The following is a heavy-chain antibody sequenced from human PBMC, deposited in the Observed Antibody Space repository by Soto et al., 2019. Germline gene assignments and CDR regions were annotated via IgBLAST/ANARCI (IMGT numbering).Heavy chain of an antibody. D-gene: IGHD3-22*01. V-gene: IGHV4-39*01. J-gene: IGHJ6*02. CDR1: GGSISSSSYY. Sequence: SETLSLTCTVSGGSISSSSYYWGWIRQPPGKGLEWIGSIYYSGSTYYNPSLKSRITISADTSKNQFSLKLSSVTAADTAVYYCARLRNYYDSSGYYVPAKFMDVWGQGTTVTVSS. CDR2: IYYSGST. CDR3: ARLRNYYDSSGYYVPAKFMDV.